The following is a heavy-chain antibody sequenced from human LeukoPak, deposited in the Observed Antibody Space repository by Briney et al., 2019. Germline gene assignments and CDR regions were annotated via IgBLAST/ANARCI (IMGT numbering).Heavy chain of an antibody. CDR3: AKGGIHRGYYYYYMDV. V-gene: IGHV3-9*01. J-gene: IGHJ6*03. D-gene: IGHD6-13*01. Sequence: GRSLRLSCAASGFTFDDYAMHWVRQAPGKGLEWVSGISWNSGNIGYADSVKGRFTISRDNAKNSLYLQMNSLRVEDTALYYCAKGGIHRGYYYYYMDVWGKGTTVTISS. CDR2: ISWNSGNI. CDR1: GFTFDDYA.